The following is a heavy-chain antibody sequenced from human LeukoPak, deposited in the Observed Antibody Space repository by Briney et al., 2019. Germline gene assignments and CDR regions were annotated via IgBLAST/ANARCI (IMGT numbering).Heavy chain of an antibody. D-gene: IGHD3-22*01. CDR1: GFTFSDYY. CDR3: ARDLYYYDSSDYPPGY. Sequence: GGSLRLSCAASGFTFSDYYMSRIRQAPGKGLEWVSYISSSGSTIYYADSVKGRFTISRDNAKNSLYLQMNSLRAEDTAVYYCARDLYYYDSSDYPPGYWGQGTLVTVSS. J-gene: IGHJ4*02. V-gene: IGHV3-11*01. CDR2: ISSSGSTI.